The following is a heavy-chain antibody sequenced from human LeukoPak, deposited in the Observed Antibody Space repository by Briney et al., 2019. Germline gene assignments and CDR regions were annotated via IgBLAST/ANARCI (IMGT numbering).Heavy chain of an antibody. V-gene: IGHV3-30*02. Sequence: GGSLRLSCAASGFTFSSYGMHWVRHAPGKGLEWVAFIRYDGSNKYYADSVKGRFTISRDNSKNTLYLQMNSLRAEDTAMYYCARDTHYYGSGSQAFDIWGQGSLVTVSS. CDR1: GFTFSSYG. J-gene: IGHJ3*02. D-gene: IGHD3-10*01. CDR3: ARDTHYYGSGSQAFDI. CDR2: IRYDGSNK.